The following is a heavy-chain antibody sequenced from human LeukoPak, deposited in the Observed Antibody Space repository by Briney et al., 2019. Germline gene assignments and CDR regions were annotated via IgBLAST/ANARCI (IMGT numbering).Heavy chain of an antibody. CDR2: IFHSGST. CDR1: GDSISGYY. Sequence: SETLSLTCTVSGDSISGYYWSWIRQPPGKGLEWIGYIFHSGSTSYNPSLKSRVTISVDTSKNQFSLKLSSVTAADTAVYYCARRAGYGSGSYYWGQGTLVTVSS. D-gene: IGHD3-10*01. J-gene: IGHJ4*02. CDR3: ARRAGYGSGSYY. V-gene: IGHV4-59*08.